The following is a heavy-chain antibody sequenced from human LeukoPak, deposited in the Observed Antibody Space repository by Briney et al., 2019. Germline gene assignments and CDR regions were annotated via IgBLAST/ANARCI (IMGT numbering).Heavy chain of an antibody. J-gene: IGHJ6*02. Sequence: GGSLRLSCAASGFTFSSYAMSWVRQAPGKGLEWVSDISGSGSSTYYADSVKGRLTISRDNSKNTLYLQMNSLRAEDTAVYYCAKKQGGIIVATTLHYYYGMDVWGQGTTVTVSS. CDR1: GFTFSSYA. CDR2: ISGSGSST. D-gene: IGHD5-12*01. V-gene: IGHV3-23*01. CDR3: AKKQGGIIVATTLHYYYGMDV.